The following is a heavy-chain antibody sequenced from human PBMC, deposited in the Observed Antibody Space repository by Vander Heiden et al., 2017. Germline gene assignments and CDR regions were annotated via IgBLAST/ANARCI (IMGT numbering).Heavy chain of an antibody. Sequence: EVQLLESGGGLVQPGGSLRLSCAASGFPFSSYAVSWVRLAPGKGLEWVSTISGSGSSTLYTDSVKGRFTISRDNSKNTLYLQMNSLRAEDTAVYYCAKEGENYYGSGLHFDYWGQGTLVTVSS. J-gene: IGHJ4*02. CDR2: ISGSGSST. CDR3: AKEGENYYGSGLHFDY. V-gene: IGHV3-23*01. D-gene: IGHD3-10*01. CDR1: GFPFSSYA.